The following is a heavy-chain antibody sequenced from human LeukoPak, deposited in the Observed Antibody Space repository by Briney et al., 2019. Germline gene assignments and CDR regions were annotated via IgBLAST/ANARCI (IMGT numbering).Heavy chain of an antibody. J-gene: IGHJ4*02. V-gene: IGHV4-39*01. CDR2: IYYSGST. CDR1: GGSISSYY. Sequence: SETLSLTCTVSGGSISSYYWGWIRQPPGKGLEWIGSIYYSGSTYYNPSLKSRVTISVDTSKNQFSLKLSSVTAADTAVYYCARPYHLYSSGDYWGQGTLVTVSS. CDR3: ARPYHLYSSGDY. D-gene: IGHD6-19*01.